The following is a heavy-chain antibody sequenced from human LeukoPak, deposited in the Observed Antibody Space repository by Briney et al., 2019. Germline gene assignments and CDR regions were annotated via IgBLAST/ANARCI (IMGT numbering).Heavy chain of an antibody. V-gene: IGHV1-69*05. Sequence: RWASVKVSCKASGGTFSRYAISWVRQAPGQGLEWMGGTILIFGTANYAQKFQGRDTITTDASTSTACMEQSSPRSADTAVYYCARDKYSGSWYSTREVVFNYWGQGTLVSVSS. D-gene: IGHD6-13*01. CDR3: ARDKYSGSWYSTREVVFNY. CDR2: TILIFGTA. J-gene: IGHJ4*02. CDR1: GGTFSRYA.